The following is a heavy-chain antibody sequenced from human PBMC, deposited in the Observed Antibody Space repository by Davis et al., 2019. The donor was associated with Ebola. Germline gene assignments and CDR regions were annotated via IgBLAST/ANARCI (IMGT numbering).Heavy chain of an antibody. J-gene: IGHJ4*02. CDR2: IRSKAYGGTT. CDR1: GFTFGDYA. Sequence: PGGSLRLSCTASGFTFGDYAMSWVRQAPGKGLEWVGFIRSKAYGGTTEYAASVKGRFTISRDDSKSIAYLQMNSLKTEDTAVYYCTRAEQQSPGYWGQGTLVTVSS. D-gene: IGHD6-13*01. CDR3: TRAEQQSPGY. V-gene: IGHV3-49*04.